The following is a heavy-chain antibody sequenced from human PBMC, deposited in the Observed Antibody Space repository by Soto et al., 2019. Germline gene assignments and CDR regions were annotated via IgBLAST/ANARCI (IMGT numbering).Heavy chain of an antibody. CDR2: IIPIFGTA. D-gene: IGHD3-9*01. Sequence: QVQLVQSGAEVKKPGSSVKVSCTASGGTFSSYAISWVRQAPGQGLEWMGGIIPIFGTANYAQKFQGRVTITANKSTSTAYMELSSLRSEDTAVYYCARDRYYDILTGYTYYYYGMDVWGQGTTCTVSS. CDR3: ARDRYYDILTGYTYYYYGMDV. CDR1: GGTFSSYA. V-gene: IGHV1-69*06. J-gene: IGHJ6*02.